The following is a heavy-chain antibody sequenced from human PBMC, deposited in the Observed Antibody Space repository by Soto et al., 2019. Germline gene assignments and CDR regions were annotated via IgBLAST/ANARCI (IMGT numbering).Heavy chain of an antibody. J-gene: IGHJ6*02. CDR3: AKAHFPYYDILTGEIYDYYGMDV. D-gene: IGHD3-9*01. CDR2: ISGSGGST. Sequence: GGSLRLSCAASGFTFSSYAMSWVRQAPGKGLEWVSAISGSGGSTYYADSVKGRFTISRDNSKNTLYLQMNSLRAEDTAVYYCAKAHFPYYDILTGEIYDYYGMDVWGQGTTVTV. CDR1: GFTFSSYA. V-gene: IGHV3-23*01.